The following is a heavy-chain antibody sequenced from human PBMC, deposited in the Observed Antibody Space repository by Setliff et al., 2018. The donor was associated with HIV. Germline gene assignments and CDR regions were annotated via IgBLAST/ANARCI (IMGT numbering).Heavy chain of an antibody. CDR3: ARVADSSGHYHLDY. D-gene: IGHD3-22*01. CDR1: GGSFSGYS. CDR2: VYHSGSS. V-gene: IGHV4-34*01. J-gene: IGHJ4*02. Sequence: PSETLSLTCAVYGGSFSGYSWSWIRQPPGKGPEWIGEVYHSGSSNYNPSLKSRVTISVDTSKKQFSLKLSSVTAADTAVYHCARVADSSGHYHLDYWGQGTLVTVSS.